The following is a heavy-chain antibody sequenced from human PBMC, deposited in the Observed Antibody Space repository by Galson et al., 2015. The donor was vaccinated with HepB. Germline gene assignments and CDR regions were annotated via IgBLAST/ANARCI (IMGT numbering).Heavy chain of an antibody. V-gene: IGHV1-2*06. Sequence: SVKVSCKASGYTFTHYYIYWVRQAPGQGLEWMGRIDPNSGGPNYAQTFQARVTMTRDTSITTAYMELSGLSSGNTAVYYCARGTGATEDWGQGTLVTVSS. D-gene: IGHD1-26*01. CDR1: GYTFTHYY. CDR2: IDPNSGGP. CDR3: ARGTGATED. J-gene: IGHJ4*02.